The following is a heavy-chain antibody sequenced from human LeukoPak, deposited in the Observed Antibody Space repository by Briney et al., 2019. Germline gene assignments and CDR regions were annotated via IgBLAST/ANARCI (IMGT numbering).Heavy chain of an antibody. CDR3: ARDLSGYYGAGFDP. CDR2: SDYSGST. J-gene: IGHJ5*02. CDR1: GGSISNYY. V-gene: IGHV4-59*01. Sequence: PSETLSLTCTVSGGSISNYYWSWIRQSPGKGLEWIGYSDYSGSTNYNPSLKSRVTISVDTSKNRFSLKLTSVTAADTAVYYCARDLSGYYGAGFDPWGQGTLVTVSS. D-gene: IGHD3-10*01.